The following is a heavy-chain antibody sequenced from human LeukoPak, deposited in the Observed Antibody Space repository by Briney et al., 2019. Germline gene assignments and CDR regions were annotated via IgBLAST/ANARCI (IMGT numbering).Heavy chain of an antibody. CDR1: GFSFSGYS. CDR3: AKVPSRNWDWGNIFDY. D-gene: IGHD1-7*01. J-gene: IGHJ4*02. Sequence: GGSLRLSCAASGFSFSGYSMNWVRQAPGKGLEWISYISGSGNTAYYVDSVKGRFTISRDNAKTSLYLQMNSLRAEDTAIYYCAKVPSRNWDWGNIFDYWGQGTLVTVSS. V-gene: IGHV3-48*01. CDR2: ISGSGNTA.